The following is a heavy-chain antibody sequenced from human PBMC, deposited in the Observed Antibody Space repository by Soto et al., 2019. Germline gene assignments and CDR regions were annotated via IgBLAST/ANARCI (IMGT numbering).Heavy chain of an antibody. CDR1: GGSISSYY. J-gene: IGHJ4*02. Sequence: PSDTLSLTCTVSGGSISSYYWSWIRQPPGKGLEWIGYIYYSGSTNYNPSLKSRVTISVDTSKNQFSLKLSSVTAADTAVYYCARDSGFNGDQFDYWGQGTLVTVSS. D-gene: IGHD5-12*01. CDR3: ARDSGFNGDQFDY. V-gene: IGHV4-59*01. CDR2: IYYSGST.